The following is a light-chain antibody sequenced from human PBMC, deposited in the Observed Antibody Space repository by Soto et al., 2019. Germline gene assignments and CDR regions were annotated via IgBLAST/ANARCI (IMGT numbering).Light chain of an antibody. CDR3: QQYRSYSTIT. J-gene: IGKJ1*01. CDR2: DAS. Sequence: DLQMPQSPSTLSAPVGATGTITCRASQSILTWLAWYQQKPGKAPKLLLYDASNLQSGVPSRFSGSVSGTDFTLTISSLQTDDFAAYYGQQYRSYSTITFGQGTKVDIK. CDR1: QSILTW. V-gene: IGKV1-5*01.